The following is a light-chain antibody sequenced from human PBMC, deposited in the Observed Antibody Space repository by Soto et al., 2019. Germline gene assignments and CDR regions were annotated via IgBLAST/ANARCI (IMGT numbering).Light chain of an antibody. V-gene: IGKV1-5*03. CDR3: QQYNSYSEA. J-gene: IGKJ1*01. CDR1: QTISSW. CDR2: KAS. Sequence: IQMTQSPSTLSGSVGDRVTITCRASQTISSWLAWYQQKPGKAPKLLIYKASTLKSGVPSRFSGNGSGTEFTLTISSLQPDDFATYYCQQYNSYSEAFGQGTKVDIK.